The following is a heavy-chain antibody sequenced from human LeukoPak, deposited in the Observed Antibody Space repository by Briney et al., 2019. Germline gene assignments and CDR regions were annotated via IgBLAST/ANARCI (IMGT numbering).Heavy chain of an antibody. D-gene: IGHD1-1*01. CDR1: GYTFTSYG. V-gene: IGHV1-69*06. CDR2: IIPIFGTA. CDR3: AGGTNYYYYYYMDV. Sequence: ASVKVSCKASGYTFTSYGISWVRQAPGQGLEWMGGIIPIFGTANYAQKFQGRVTITADKSTSTAYMELSSLRSEDTAVYYCAGGTNYYYYYYMDVWGKGTTVTVSS. J-gene: IGHJ6*03.